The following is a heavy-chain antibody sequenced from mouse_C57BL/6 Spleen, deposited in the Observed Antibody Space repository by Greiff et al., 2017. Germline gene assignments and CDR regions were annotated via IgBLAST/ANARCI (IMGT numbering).Heavy chain of an antibody. V-gene: IGHV5-17*01. CDR1: GFTFSDYG. D-gene: IGHD1-1*01. J-gene: IGHJ4*01. Sequence: EVKVVESGGGLVKPGGSLKLSCAASGFTFSDYGMHWVRQAPEKGLEWVAYISSGSSTIYYADTVKGRFTISRDNAKNTLFLQMTSLRSEDTAMYYCSYGSSRYYYAMDYWGQGTSVTVSS. CDR3: SYGSSRYYYAMDY. CDR2: ISSGSSTI.